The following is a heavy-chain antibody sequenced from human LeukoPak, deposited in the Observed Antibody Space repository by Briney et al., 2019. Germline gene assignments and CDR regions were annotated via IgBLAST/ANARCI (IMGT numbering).Heavy chain of an antibody. Sequence: PSETLSLTCTVSGGSISSYYWGWIRQPPGKGLERIGDIYYSGSTNYNPSLKSRVTISVDTSKNQFSLKLSSVTAADTAVYYCARDSSTSGIPWGNWFDHWGQGTLVTVSS. V-gene: IGHV4-59*01. D-gene: IGHD2-2*01. CDR3: ARDSSTSGIPWGNWFDH. J-gene: IGHJ5*02. CDR2: IYYSGST. CDR1: GGSISSYY.